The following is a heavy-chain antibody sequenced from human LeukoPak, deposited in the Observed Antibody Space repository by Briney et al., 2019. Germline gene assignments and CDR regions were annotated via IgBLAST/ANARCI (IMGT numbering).Heavy chain of an antibody. D-gene: IGHD6-13*01. J-gene: IGHJ6*03. Sequence: KPSEILSLTCAVYGGSFSGYYWSWIRQPPGKGLEWIGEINHSGSTNYNPSLKSRVTISVDTSKNQFSLKLSSVTAADTAVYYCASHIAAAGTRYYYYYYMDVWGKGTTVTVSS. V-gene: IGHV4-34*01. CDR2: INHSGST. CDR1: GGSFSGYY. CDR3: ASHIAAAGTRYYYYYYMDV.